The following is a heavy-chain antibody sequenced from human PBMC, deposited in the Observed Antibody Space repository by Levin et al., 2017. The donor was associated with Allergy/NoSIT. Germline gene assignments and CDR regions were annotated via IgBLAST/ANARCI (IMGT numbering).Heavy chain of an antibody. CDR3: ARGMGAY. CDR2: INPSGGST. J-gene: IGHJ4*02. CDR1: GYTFISYD. V-gene: IGHV1-46*01. D-gene: IGHD3-16*01. Sequence: GESLKISCKAFGYTFISYDIHWVRQAPGQGLEWMGVINPSGGSTSYAQKFQGRVTMTRDTSTSTVYMELRSLRCEDTAVYYCARGMGAYWGQGTLVTVPS.